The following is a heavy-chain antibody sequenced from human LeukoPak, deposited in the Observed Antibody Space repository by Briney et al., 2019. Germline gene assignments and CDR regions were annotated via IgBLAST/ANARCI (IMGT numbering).Heavy chain of an antibody. D-gene: IGHD4-17*01. CDR2: TSDDGSAK. V-gene: IGHV3-30-3*01. Sequence: GSLRLSCAASGLTFSSYAMHWVRQAPGKGLQWLALTSDDGSAKYYADSVKGRFTISRDNSQNTLYLQMNSLRADETAIYYCARAPGGFHGDYSPIAYWGQGTLVTVSS. CDR1: GLTFSSYA. CDR3: ARAPGGFHGDYSPIAY. J-gene: IGHJ4*02.